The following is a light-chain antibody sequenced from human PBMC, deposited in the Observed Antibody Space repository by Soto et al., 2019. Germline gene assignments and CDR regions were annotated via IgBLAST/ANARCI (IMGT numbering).Light chain of an antibody. CDR1: SSDVGASNY. CDR3: CSYAGGNSLV. Sequence: QSALTQPPSASGSPGQSVTISCTGTSSDVGASNYVSWYQQHPGKAPKLMIYDVVKRPSGVPDRFSGSKYGSTASLTVSGLQTDDEADYYCCSYAGGNSLVFGGGTKLTVL. V-gene: IGLV2-8*01. J-gene: IGLJ2*01. CDR2: DVV.